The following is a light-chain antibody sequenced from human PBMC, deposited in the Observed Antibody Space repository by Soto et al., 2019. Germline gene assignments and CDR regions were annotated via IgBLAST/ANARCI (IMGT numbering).Light chain of an antibody. V-gene: IGKV3-20*01. Sequence: ESVLTQSPSTLSLSPGERATLSCRASQSVSSNYLAWYQHKPGQAPRLLIYGASSRATGIPDRFSGSGSGTDFTLTISRLEPEDFAVYYCQHYGSSLSITFGQGTRLEIK. J-gene: IGKJ5*01. CDR1: QSVSSNY. CDR2: GAS. CDR3: QHYGSSLSIT.